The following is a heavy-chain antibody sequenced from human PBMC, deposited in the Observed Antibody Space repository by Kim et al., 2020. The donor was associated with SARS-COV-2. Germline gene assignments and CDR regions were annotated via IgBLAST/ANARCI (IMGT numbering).Heavy chain of an antibody. D-gene: IGHD6-13*01. J-gene: IGHJ4*02. V-gene: IGHV3-30*02. CDR3: AKVIDIRAAAAY. Sequence: YYADSVKGRFTISRENSKNTLYLQMNSLRAEDTAVYYCAKVIDIRAAAAYWGQGTLVTVSS.